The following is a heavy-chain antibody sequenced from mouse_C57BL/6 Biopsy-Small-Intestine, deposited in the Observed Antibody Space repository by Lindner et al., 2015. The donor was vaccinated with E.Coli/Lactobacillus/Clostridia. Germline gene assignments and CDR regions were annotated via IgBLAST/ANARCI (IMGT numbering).Heavy chain of an antibody. V-gene: IGHV1-20*01. J-gene: IGHJ2*01. CDR3: ARGGDFDY. Sequence: VQLQESGPELVKPGDSVKISCKTSGYSFTGYFMNWVMQSHGKSLEWIGRINPYNGDTFYNQKFKGKATLTVDKSSTTSHMELRSLTSEDSAVYYCARGGDFDYWGQGTTLTVSS. CDR2: INPYNGDT. CDR1: GYSFTGYF.